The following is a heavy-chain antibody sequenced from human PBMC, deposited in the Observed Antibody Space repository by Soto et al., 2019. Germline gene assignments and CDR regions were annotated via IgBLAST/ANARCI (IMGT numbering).Heavy chain of an antibody. CDR3: AKNPESYAWGLEGYCDY. V-gene: IGHV3-30*18. D-gene: IGHD3-16*01. CDR2: ISYDGSDK. CDR1: GFTFSSYG. J-gene: IGHJ4*02. Sequence: QVQLVESGGGVVQPGRFLRVCCAASGFTFSSYGMNWVRQAPGKGLEWVAIISYDGSDKYYADSVKGRFTISRDNSKNTLYLQMNSLRGEDTAVYYCAKNPESYAWGLEGYCDYWGQGTLVTVSS.